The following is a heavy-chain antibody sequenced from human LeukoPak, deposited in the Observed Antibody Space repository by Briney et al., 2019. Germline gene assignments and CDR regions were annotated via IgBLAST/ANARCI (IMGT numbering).Heavy chain of an antibody. CDR2: INHSGST. J-gene: IGHJ6*03. Sequence: ETLSLTCAVYGGSFSGYYWSWIRQPPGKGLEWIGEINHSGSTNYNPSLKSRVTISVDTSKNQFSLKLSSVTAADTAVYYCARLADNYYYYYYMDVWGKGTTVTVSS. CDR3: ARLADNYYYYYYMDV. CDR1: GGSFSGYY. V-gene: IGHV4-34*01. D-gene: IGHD3-3*02.